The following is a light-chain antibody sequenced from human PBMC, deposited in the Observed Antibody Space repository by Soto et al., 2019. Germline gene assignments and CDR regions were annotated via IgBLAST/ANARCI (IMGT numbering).Light chain of an antibody. J-gene: IGKJ1*01. CDR1: QSFSSSF. V-gene: IGKV3-20*01. CDR3: QQYGSSRRT. Sequence: ELGLTQSPGTLSLSPGERATLSCRASQSFSSSFLAWYQQKPGQAPRLLIYSSSSRATGIPDRFSGRGSGTDFTLTISRLEPEDFAVYYCQQYGSSRRTFGQRTKVDIK. CDR2: SSS.